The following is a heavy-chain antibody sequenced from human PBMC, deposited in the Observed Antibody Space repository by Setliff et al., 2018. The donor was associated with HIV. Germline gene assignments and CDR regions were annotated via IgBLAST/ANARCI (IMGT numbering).Heavy chain of an antibody. J-gene: IGHJ4*02. Sequence: GGSLRLSCATSGFTFDDYALHWVRQAPGKGLEWVSGIKWSTNRIRYADSVKGRFTISRDNSENTLYLQMNGLRVEDSAIYYCAKDSRPDYWGQGTLVTVSS. V-gene: IGHV3-9*01. CDR1: GFTFDDYA. CDR3: AKDSRPDY. CDR2: IKWSTNRI.